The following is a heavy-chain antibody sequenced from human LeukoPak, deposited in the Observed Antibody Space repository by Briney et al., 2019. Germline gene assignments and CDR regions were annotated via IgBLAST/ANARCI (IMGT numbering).Heavy chain of an antibody. J-gene: IGHJ3*02. CDR3: ATIQWLFLAFDI. Sequence: SVKVSCKASGGTFSSYAISWVRQAPGQGLEWVGGIIPIFGTANYAQKFQGRVTITADESTSTAYMELSSLRSEDTAVYYCATIQWLFLAFDIWGQGTMVTVSS. D-gene: IGHD6-19*01. CDR1: GGTFSSYA. V-gene: IGHV1-69*13. CDR2: IIPIFGTA.